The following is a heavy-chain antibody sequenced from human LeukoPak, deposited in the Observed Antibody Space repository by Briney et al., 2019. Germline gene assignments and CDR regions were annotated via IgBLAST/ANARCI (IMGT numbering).Heavy chain of an antibody. D-gene: IGHD2-2*01. CDR3: AKGPRYCSSTSCPNWFDP. Sequence: SGGSLRLSCAASGFTFSSYGMHWVRQAPGKGLEWVAVISYDGSNKYYADSVKGRFTISRDNSKNTLYLQMNSLRAEDTAVYYCAKGPRYCSSTSCPNWFDPWGQGTLVTVFS. CDR1: GFTFSSYG. V-gene: IGHV3-30*18. CDR2: ISYDGSNK. J-gene: IGHJ5*02.